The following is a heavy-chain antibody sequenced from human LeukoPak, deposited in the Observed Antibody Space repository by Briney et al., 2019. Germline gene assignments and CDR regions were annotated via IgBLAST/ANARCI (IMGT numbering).Heavy chain of an antibody. CDR1: GASISTSY. D-gene: IGHD3-22*01. Sequence: SETLSLTCTVSGASISTSYWSWIRQPPGKGLEWIGYIYYSGSTYYNPSLKSRVTISVDTSKNQFSLKLSSVTAADTAVYYCARLHYYDSRTYFDYWGQGTLVTVSS. V-gene: IGHV4-59*06. J-gene: IGHJ4*02. CDR2: IYYSGST. CDR3: ARLHYYDSRTYFDY.